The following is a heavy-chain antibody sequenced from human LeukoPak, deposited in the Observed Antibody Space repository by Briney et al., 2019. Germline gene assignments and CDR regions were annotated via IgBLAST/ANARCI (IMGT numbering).Heavy chain of an antibody. CDR3: ARQMMESPHYYYVDI. V-gene: IGHV3-30*02. CDR1: GFIFSNYG. CDR2: IQYDESER. Sequence: GGSLRLSCAASGFIFSNYGMHWVRQAPGKGLQWVAFIQYDESERFYADSVKGRFTISRDNSENTVHLQMNSLIAEDTALYHCARQMMESPHYYYVDIWGKGTSVTVSS. J-gene: IGHJ6*03. D-gene: IGHD3-16*01.